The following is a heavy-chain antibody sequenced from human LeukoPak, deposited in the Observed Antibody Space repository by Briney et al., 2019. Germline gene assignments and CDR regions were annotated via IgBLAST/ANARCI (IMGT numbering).Heavy chain of an antibody. D-gene: IGHD4-17*01. J-gene: IGHJ6*04. CDR2: IYHSGST. V-gene: IGHV4-59*12. CDR1: GGAISSSY. Sequence: PSETLSLTCTVSGGAISSSYWSWIRQPPGKGLEWIGYIYHSGSTYYNPSLKSRVTISVDRSKNQFSLKLSSVTAADTAVYYCASTGDSTYYYYYGMDVWGKGTTVTVSS. CDR3: ASTGDSTYYYYYGMDV.